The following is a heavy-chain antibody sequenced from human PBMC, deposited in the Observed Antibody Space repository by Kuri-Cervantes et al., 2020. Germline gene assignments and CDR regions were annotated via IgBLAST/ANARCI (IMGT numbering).Heavy chain of an antibody. J-gene: IGHJ6*02. CDR1: GGSISSGDYY. Sequence: SETLSLTCTVSGGSISSGDYYWSWIRQHPGKGLEWIGYIYYSGSTYYNPSLKSRVTISVDTSKNQFSLKLSSVTAADTAVYYCARDHYDFFYGMDVWGQGTTVTVSS. CDR3: ARDHYDFFYGMDV. CDR2: IYYSGST. V-gene: IGHV4-31*03. D-gene: IGHD3-3*01.